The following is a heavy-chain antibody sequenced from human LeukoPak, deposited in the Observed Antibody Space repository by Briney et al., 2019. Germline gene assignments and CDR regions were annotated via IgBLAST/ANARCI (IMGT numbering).Heavy chain of an antibody. CDR2: MNPNSGNT. Sequence: GASVKVSCKASGYTFTSYDINWVRQATGQGLEWMGWMNPNSGNTGYAQKLQGRVTMTRNTSISTAYMELSSLRSEDTAVYYCARVGLQYYYYYYMDVWGKGTTVTVSS. J-gene: IGHJ6*03. CDR1: GYTFTSYD. V-gene: IGHV1-8*01. CDR3: ARVGLQYYYYYYMDV.